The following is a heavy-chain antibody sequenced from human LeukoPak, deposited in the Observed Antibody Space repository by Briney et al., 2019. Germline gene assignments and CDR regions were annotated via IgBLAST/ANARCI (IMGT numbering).Heavy chain of an antibody. CDR1: GFTVSSNY. CDR3: ARGRRDGYNPRGYYFDY. CDR2: IYSGGTT. Sequence: GGSLRLSCAASGFTVSSNYMSWVRQAPGKGLEWVSVIYSGGTTYYADSVKGRFTISRDNSKNTLHLQMNSLRAEDSAVYYCARGRRDGYNPRGYYFDYWGQGTLVTVSS. D-gene: IGHD5-24*01. J-gene: IGHJ4*02. V-gene: IGHV3-53*01.